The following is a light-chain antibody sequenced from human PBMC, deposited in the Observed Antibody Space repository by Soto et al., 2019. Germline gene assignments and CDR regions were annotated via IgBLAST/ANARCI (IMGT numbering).Light chain of an antibody. CDR1: SSNIGSNT. J-gene: IGLJ3*02. V-gene: IGLV1-44*01. CDR2: TND. CDR3: AAWDDGLNGRNWV. Sequence: QSVLIQPPSASGTPGQRVTISCSGSSSNIGSNTVNWYQQVPGTAPTLLIYTNDQRPSGVPGRFSGSKSGTSASLAISGLQSEDEADYFCAAWDDGLNGRNWVFGGGTTVTVL.